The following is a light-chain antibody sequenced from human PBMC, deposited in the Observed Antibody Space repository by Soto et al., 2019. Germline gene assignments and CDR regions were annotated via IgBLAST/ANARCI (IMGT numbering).Light chain of an antibody. CDR2: ENN. CDR3: GTWDSSLSAYV. Sequence: QSALTQPPSVSAAPGQKVTISCSGSSSNNGNNYVSWYQQLPGTAPKLLIYENNKRPSGIPDRFSGSKSGTSATLGITGLQTGDEADYYCGTWDSSLSAYVFGTGTKVTV. V-gene: IGLV1-51*02. J-gene: IGLJ1*01. CDR1: SSNNGNNY.